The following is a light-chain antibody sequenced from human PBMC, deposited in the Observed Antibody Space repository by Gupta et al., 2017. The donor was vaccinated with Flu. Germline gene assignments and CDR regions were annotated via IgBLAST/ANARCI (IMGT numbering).Light chain of an antibody. CDR2: EVS. V-gene: IGLV2-8*01. J-gene: IGLJ2*01. CDR3: SSYAGSNNLV. CDR1: SSDVGGYNY. Sequence: ISCTGTSSDVGGYNYVSWYQQHPGKAPKLMIYEVSKRPSGVPDRFSGSKSGNTASLTVSGLQAEDEADYYCSSYAGSNNLVFGGGTKLTVL.